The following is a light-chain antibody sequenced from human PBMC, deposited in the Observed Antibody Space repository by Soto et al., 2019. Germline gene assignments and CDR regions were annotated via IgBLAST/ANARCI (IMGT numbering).Light chain of an antibody. CDR3: QQYNNWPLT. J-gene: IGKJ4*01. CDR1: QSVSRN. CDR2: GAS. Sequence: ETVMTQSPATLSVSTGERATLSCRASQSVSRNLAWYQQRPGQAPRLLIYGASTRAAGIPARFSGSGSGTEFTLTISSLQSEDFAVYYCQQYNNWPLTFGGGTKVDIK. V-gene: IGKV3-15*01.